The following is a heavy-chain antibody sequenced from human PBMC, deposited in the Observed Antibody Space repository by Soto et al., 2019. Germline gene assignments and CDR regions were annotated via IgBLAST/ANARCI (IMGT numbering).Heavy chain of an antibody. J-gene: IGHJ6*02. D-gene: IGHD3-3*01. CDR3: AGGRDTIFGVVSYFYYGMDA. V-gene: IGHV4-34*01. CDR2: INHSGRT. Sequence: QVQLQQWGAGLLKPSETLSLTCAVYGVSFNANYWSWIRQTPGKGLEWIGEINHSGRTNYNPSLKGRLTMSVDTSKNQFSLRLSSVTAADTAVYYCAGGRDTIFGVVSYFYYGMDAWDQGTKVSVS. CDR1: GVSFNANY.